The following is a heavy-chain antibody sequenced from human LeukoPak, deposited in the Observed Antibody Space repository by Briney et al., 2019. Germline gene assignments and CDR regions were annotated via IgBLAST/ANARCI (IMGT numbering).Heavy chain of an antibody. J-gene: IGHJ3*02. CDR1: GFTFSTYA. V-gene: IGHV3-30-3*01. CDR2: FSYDGSTQ. CDR3: SRDTADDAFDI. Sequence: PGGSLRLSCAGSGFTFSTYAMHWVRQAPGKGLEWVALFSYDGSTQRYADSVRGRFTISRDNAKNTLYLQMNSLRAEDTAVYYCSRDTADDAFDIWGQGTMVTVSS.